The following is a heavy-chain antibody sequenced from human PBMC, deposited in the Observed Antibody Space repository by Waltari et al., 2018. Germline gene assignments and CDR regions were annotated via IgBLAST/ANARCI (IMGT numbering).Heavy chain of an antibody. D-gene: IGHD6-19*01. CDR3: AREAVAGIPEFDP. CDR2: MKQDGSEK. CDR1: AFTFSNYW. Sequence: EVQLVESGGGLVQPGGSLRLSCAASAFTFSNYWMSWVRQAPGKGLEWVANMKQDGSEKYYVDSVKGRFTISRDNAKNSLYLQMNSLRVEDTAVCYCAREAVAGIPEFDPWGQGTLVTVSS. J-gene: IGHJ5*02. V-gene: IGHV3-7*03.